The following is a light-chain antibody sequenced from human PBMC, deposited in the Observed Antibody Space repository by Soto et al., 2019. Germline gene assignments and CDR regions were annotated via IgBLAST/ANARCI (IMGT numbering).Light chain of an antibody. CDR3: QQYGSSPPLT. Sequence: EIVWTQSPGTLSLSPGETATLSCRAIQSVSSSYLAWYQQKPGQAPRLLIYGASSRATGIPDRLSGSGPGTDFTLTISRLEPADFAVYYCQQYGSSPPLTFGGGTKVDIK. J-gene: IGKJ4*01. CDR1: QSVSSSY. V-gene: IGKV3-20*01. CDR2: GAS.